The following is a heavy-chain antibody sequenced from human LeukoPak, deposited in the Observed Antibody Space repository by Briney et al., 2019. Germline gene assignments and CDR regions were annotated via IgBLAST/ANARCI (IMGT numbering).Heavy chain of an antibody. V-gene: IGHV1-18*01. CDR2: ISAYNGNT. CDR1: GYTFTSYG. CDR3: ARDHAGYSSSSYYYYMDV. J-gene: IGHJ6*03. D-gene: IGHD6-6*01. Sequence: ASVKVSCKASGYTFTSYGISWVRQAPGQGLEWMGWISAYNGNTNYAQKLQGRVTMTTDTSTSTAYMELSSLRSEDTAVYYCARDHAGYSSSSYYYYMDVWGKGTTVTVSS.